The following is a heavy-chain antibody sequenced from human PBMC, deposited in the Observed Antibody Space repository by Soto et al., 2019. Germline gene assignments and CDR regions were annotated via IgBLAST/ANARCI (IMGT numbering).Heavy chain of an antibody. CDR2: IWYDGSNK. J-gene: IGHJ4*02. CDR3: ARDGGGYSSGWSEFDY. V-gene: IGHV3-33*01. Sequence: GGSLRLSCAASGFTFSSYGMHWVRQAPGKGLEWVAVIWYDGSNKYYADSVKGRFTISRDNSKNTLYLQMNSLRAEDTAVYYCARDGGGYSSGWSEFDYWGQGTLVTVSS. CDR1: GFTFSSYG. D-gene: IGHD6-19*01.